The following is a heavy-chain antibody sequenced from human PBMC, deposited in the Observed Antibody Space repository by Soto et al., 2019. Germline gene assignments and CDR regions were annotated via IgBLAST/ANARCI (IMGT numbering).Heavy chain of an antibody. V-gene: IGHV3-23*01. J-gene: IGHJ4*02. Sequence: EVHLLDSGGGLVQPGGYLRLSCAASGFTFSNYVMSWVRQAPGKGLEWVSSISGSGDNTYYADSVKGRFTISRDNSKNTLFLQMNRLRAGDTAVYYCAKLPLVLAVGFDSWGQGTLVTVSS. CDR1: GFTFSNYV. CDR2: ISGSGDNT. CDR3: AKLPLVLAVGFDS.